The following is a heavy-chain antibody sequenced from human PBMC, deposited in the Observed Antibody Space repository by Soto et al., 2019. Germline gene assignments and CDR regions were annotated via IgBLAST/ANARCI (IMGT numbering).Heavy chain of an antibody. CDR1: GFTLSSYA. CDR3: ARHSLVRAARARGLYNWFDP. Sequence: SGGSLRLSCAASGFTLSSYAMHWVRQAPGKGLEWVALISYDGSNKYYADSVKGRFTISRDNSKNTLYLQMNSLRAEDTAVYYCARHSLVRAARARGLYNWFDPWGQGTLVTVSS. CDR2: ISYDGSNK. J-gene: IGHJ5*02. D-gene: IGHD6-6*01. V-gene: IGHV3-30-3*01.